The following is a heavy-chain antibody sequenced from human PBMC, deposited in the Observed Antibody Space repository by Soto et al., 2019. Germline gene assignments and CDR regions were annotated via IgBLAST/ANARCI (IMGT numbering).Heavy chain of an antibody. V-gene: IGHV4-39*01. CDR3: AGQNWNDPPLDY. D-gene: IGHD1-1*01. CDR1: GGSISSSSYY. J-gene: IGHJ4*02. Sequence: PSQTLSLTCTVSGGSISSSSYYWGWIRQPPGKGLEWIGSTYYSGSTYYNPSLKSRVTISVDTSKNQFSLKLSSVTAADTAVSYCAGQNWNDPPLDYWGQGTLVTVSS. CDR2: TYYSGST.